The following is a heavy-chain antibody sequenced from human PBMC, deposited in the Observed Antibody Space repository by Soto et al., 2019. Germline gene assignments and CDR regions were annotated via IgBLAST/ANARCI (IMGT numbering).Heavy chain of an antibody. D-gene: IGHD1-26*01. J-gene: IGHJ6*02. CDR3: ARVSGSYYYGMDV. Sequence: PSETLSLTCAVSGGSISSSNWWSWVRQPPGKGLEWIGEIYHSGSTNYNPTLKSRVTISVDKSKNQFSLKLSSVTAADTAVYYCARVSGSYYYGMDVWGQGTTVXVSS. CDR2: IYHSGST. CDR1: GGSISSSNW. V-gene: IGHV4-4*02.